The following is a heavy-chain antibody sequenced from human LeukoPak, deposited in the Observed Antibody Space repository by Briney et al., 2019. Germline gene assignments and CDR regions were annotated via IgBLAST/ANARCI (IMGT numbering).Heavy chain of an antibody. CDR3: ARAFWRLGAHDAFDI. V-gene: IGHV4-38-2*02. J-gene: IGHJ3*02. D-gene: IGHD3-3*01. CDR2: IDHIGNT. CDR1: GYSISSIYY. Sequence: SETLSLTCTVSGYSISSIYYRGWIRQPPGQGLEWIGTIDHIGNTFYNPSLTSRVSISVDTSKNHFSLNLTSVTATDTALYYCARAFWRLGAHDAFDIWGQGTMVTVSS.